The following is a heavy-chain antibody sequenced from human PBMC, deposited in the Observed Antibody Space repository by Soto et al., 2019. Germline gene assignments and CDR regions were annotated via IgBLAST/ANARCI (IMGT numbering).Heavy chain of an antibody. CDR2: INHSGST. J-gene: IGHJ4*02. CDR3: ARGLSPGDYFDY. V-gene: IGHV4-34*01. Sequence: SETLSLTCAVYGGSFSGYYWSWIRQPPGKGLEWIGEINHSGSTNYNPSLKSRVTISVDTSKNQFSLKLSSVTAADTAVYYCARGLSPGDYFDYWGQGTLVTVSS. CDR1: GGSFSGYY.